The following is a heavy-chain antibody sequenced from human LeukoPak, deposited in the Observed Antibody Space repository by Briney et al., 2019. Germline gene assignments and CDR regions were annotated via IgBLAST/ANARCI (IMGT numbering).Heavy chain of an antibody. D-gene: IGHD2-15*01. Sequence: GSPRPSWSAPGFTFSNIAISGGRPGPRKGLEWGSVISGSGDSTYYADSVKGRFTISRDNSKNTLYLQMNSLGAEDTAVYYCAKGASVSCYSALDYWCQGTLVTVSS. J-gene: IGHJ4*02. CDR2: ISGSGDST. CDR3: AKGASVSCYSALDY. V-gene: IGHV3-23*01. CDR1: GFTFSNIA.